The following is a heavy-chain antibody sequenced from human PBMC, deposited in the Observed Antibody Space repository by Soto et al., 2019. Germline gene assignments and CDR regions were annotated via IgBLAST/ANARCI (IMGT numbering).Heavy chain of an antibody. CDR2: ISYDGSNK. V-gene: IGHV3-30*03. CDR1: GFTFSSYG. D-gene: IGHD1-1*01. Sequence: GGSLRLSCAASGFTFSSYGMHWVRQAPGKGLEWVAVISYDGSNKYYADSVKGRFTISRDNSKNTLYLQMNSLRAEDTAVYYCARVPARERRFDSANGMDVWGQGTTVTGSS. CDR3: ARVPARERRFDSANGMDV. J-gene: IGHJ6*02.